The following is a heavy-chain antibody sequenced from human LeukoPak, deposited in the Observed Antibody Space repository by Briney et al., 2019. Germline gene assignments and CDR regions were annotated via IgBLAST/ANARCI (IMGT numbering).Heavy chain of an antibody. V-gene: IGHV4-30-2*01. D-gene: IGHD3-3*01. J-gene: IGHJ4*02. CDR1: GSSISSGGYS. CDR2: IYHSGST. CDR3: ARAYYDFWSGLTAFDY. Sequence: PSETLSLTCAVSGSSISSGGYSWSWIRQPPGKGLEWIGYIYHSGSTYYNPSLKSRVTISVDRSKNQFSLKLSSVTAADTAVYYCARAYYDFWSGLTAFDYWGQGTLVTVSS.